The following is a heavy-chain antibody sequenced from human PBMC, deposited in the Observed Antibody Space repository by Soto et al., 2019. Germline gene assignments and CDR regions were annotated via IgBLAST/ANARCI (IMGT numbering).Heavy chain of an antibody. V-gene: IGHV3-74*01. CDR1: GFDLRNNW. CDR3: ARFGTYSDTSGFLY. D-gene: IGHD3-22*01. CDR2: VSSDGTTT. Sequence: GGSLRLSCAASGFDLRNNWMHWVRQAPGKGLEWVSRVSSDGTTTTYADSVKGRFTISRDNAKNTLYLQMDSLRAEDTAMYYCARFGTYSDTSGFLYWGQGTLVNVSS. J-gene: IGHJ4*02.